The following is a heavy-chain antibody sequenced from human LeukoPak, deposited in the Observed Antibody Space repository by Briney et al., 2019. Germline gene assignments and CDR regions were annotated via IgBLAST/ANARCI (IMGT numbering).Heavy chain of an antibody. Sequence: PSQTLSLTCTVSGGSISSGGYYWSWIRQHPGKGLEWIGYIYYSGSTYYNPSLKSRVTISVDTSKNQFSLKLSSVTAADTAVYYCARGSSIVGATRETDYWGQGTLVTVSS. CDR1: GGSISSGGYY. CDR3: ARGSSIVGATRETDY. J-gene: IGHJ4*02. CDR2: IYYSGST. V-gene: IGHV4-31*03. D-gene: IGHD1-26*01.